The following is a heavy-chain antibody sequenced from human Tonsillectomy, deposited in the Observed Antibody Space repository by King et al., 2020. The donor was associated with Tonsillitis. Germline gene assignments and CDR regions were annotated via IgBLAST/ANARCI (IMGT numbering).Heavy chain of an antibody. CDR1: GYSFSTYW. V-gene: IGHV5-51*01. D-gene: IGHD2-21*01. J-gene: IGHJ4*02. CDR3: ARLEGDTYSGVVY. CDR2: IYPSDSDT. Sequence: EQLVQSGAEVKKPGESLKISCKGSGYSFSTYWIGWVRHMPGKGLEWMGIIYPSDSDTRYSPSFQGQVTISADKSLSPAYLQWRSLKASDTAMYYCARLEGDTYSGVVYWGQGTLVTVSS.